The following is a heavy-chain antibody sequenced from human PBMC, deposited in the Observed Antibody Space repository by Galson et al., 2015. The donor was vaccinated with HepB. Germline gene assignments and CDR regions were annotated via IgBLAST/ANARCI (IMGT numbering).Heavy chain of an antibody. Sequence: SLRLSCAASGFTFSSYGMHWVRQAPGKGLEWVAVISYDGSNKYYADSVKGRFTISRDNSKNTLYLQMNSLRAEDTAVYYCAKAKALVLRYFDWLLDYWGQGTLVTVSS. CDR1: GFTFSSYG. CDR2: ISYDGSNK. J-gene: IGHJ4*02. D-gene: IGHD3-9*01. CDR3: AKAKALVLRYFDWLLDY. V-gene: IGHV3-30*18.